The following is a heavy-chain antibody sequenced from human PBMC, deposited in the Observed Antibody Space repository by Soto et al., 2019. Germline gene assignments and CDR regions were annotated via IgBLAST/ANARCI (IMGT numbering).Heavy chain of an antibody. CDR2: AYYGGNT. CDR1: GDSISSYY. CDR3: AKHLSAWLRMEAFDV. Sequence: QVQLQESGPGLVKPSETLSLTCTVSGDSISSYYWSWIRQPPGKGLEWIGYAYYGGNTNYNPSLKSRVTIAVDTSTSQLALKLNSVTGADTAVYYCAKHLSAWLRMEAFDVWGPGKMVTVSS. V-gene: IGHV4-59*08. J-gene: IGHJ3*01. D-gene: IGHD5-12*01.